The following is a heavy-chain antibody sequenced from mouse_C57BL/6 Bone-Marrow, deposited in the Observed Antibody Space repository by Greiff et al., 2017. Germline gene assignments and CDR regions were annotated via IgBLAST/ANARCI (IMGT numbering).Heavy chain of an antibody. D-gene: IGHD1-1*01. V-gene: IGHV2-6-1*01. CDR1: GFSLTSYG. J-gene: IGHJ4*01. CDR2: IWSDGST. CDR3: ARHDYYGSSYAMDY. Sequence: VQLQESGPGLVAPSQSLSITCTVSGFSLTSYGVHWVRQPPGKGLEWLVVIWSDGSTTYNSALKSRLSISKDNSKSQVFLKMNSLQTDETAMYYCARHDYYGSSYAMDYWGQGTSVTVSS.